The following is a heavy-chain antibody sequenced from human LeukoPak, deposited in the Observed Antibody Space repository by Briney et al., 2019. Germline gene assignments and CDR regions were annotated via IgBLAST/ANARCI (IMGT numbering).Heavy chain of an antibody. Sequence: GGSLRLSCTTSGFSFSGYWMRWVRHAPGKGLVWVSRIKSDGSSTTYADSVKGRFTISRDNARNTLYLQMNSLRAEDTAVYYCAKSDYFDSWGQGTLVTVSS. V-gene: IGHV3-74*01. CDR2: IKSDGSST. CDR3: AKSDYFDS. CDR1: GFSFSGYW. J-gene: IGHJ4*02.